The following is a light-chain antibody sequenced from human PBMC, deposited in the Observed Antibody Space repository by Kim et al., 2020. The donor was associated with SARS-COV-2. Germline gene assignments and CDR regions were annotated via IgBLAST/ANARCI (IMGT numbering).Light chain of an antibody. CDR3: CSYAGSSTFVV. CDR2: EVS. CDR1: SSDVGGYNL. Sequence: SIATSCRGTSSDVGGYNLVSWYQQHPGKAPTLVIYEVSQRPSGVSNRFSGSKSGNSASLTISGLQAEDEADYYCCSYAGSSTFVVFGGGTQLTVL. V-gene: IGLV2-23*02. J-gene: IGLJ2*01.